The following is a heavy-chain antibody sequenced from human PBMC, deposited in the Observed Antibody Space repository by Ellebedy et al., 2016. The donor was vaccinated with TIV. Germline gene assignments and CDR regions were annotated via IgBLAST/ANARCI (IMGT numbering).Heavy chain of an antibody. D-gene: IGHD1-1*01. J-gene: IGHJ3*02. Sequence: GESLKISCAASGFTFSNAWMSWVRQAPGKGLEWVGRIKSKTDGGTTDYAAPVKGRFTISRDDSKNTLYLQMNSLKTEDTAVYYCTTVLEPYLKDAFDIWGQGTMVTVSS. CDR3: TTVLEPYLKDAFDI. CDR1: GFTFSNAW. CDR2: IKSKTDGGTT. V-gene: IGHV3-15*01.